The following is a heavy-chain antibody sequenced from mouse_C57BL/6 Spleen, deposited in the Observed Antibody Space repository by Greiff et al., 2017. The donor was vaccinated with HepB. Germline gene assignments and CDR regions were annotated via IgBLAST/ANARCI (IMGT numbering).Heavy chain of an antibody. V-gene: IGHV1-69*01. CDR2: IDPFDSYT. CDR3: ARWDYGSSPAWFAY. Sequence: QVQLQQPGAELVMPGASVKLSCKASGYTFTSYWMHWVKQRPGQGLEWIGEIDPFDSYTNYNQKFKGKSTLTVDKSSSTAYMQLSSLTSEDSAVYYCARWDYGSSPAWFAYWGQGTLVTVSA. CDR1: GYTFTSYW. J-gene: IGHJ3*01. D-gene: IGHD1-1*01.